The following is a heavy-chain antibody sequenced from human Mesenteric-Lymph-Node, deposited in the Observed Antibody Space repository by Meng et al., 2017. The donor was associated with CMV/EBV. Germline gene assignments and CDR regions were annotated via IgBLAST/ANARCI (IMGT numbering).Heavy chain of an antibody. D-gene: IGHD2-2*01. CDR3: ARRQYCTSISCTDY. Sequence: GESLKISCSPSGISFRGYSMNWVRQAPGKGLEWVSSISSRSTHEYYADSVKGRFTISRDNSKNTLYLQMNSLRAEDTAVYYCARRQYCTSISCTDYWGQGTLVTVSS. CDR1: GISFRGYS. J-gene: IGHJ4*02. V-gene: IGHV3-21*01. CDR2: ISSRSTHE.